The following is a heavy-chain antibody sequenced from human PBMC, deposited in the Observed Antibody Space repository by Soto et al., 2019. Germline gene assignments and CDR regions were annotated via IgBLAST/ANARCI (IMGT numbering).Heavy chain of an antibody. V-gene: IGHV3-23*01. Sequence: PGGSLRLSCAASGFTFSSYAMSWVRQAPGKGLEWVSAISGSGGSTYYADSVKGRFTISRDNSKNTLYLQMNSLRAEDTAVYYCAKGKARYYYDSSGYYYENYWGQGTLVTVSS. CDR2: ISGSGGST. D-gene: IGHD3-22*01. J-gene: IGHJ4*02. CDR3: AKGKARYYYDSSGYYYENY. CDR1: GFTFSSYA.